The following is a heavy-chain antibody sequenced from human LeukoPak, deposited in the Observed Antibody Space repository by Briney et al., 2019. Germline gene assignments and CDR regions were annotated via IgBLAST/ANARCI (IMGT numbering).Heavy chain of an antibody. J-gene: IGHJ4*02. D-gene: IGHD3-22*01. V-gene: IGHV1-2*02. CDR2: IDPNIGTT. CDR3: ARLLEHYYFDASGYYDDCY. CDR1: GYTFTGFY. Sequence: ASVKVSCKASGYTFTGFYMHWVRQAPGQGLEWMGWIDPNIGTTKYSQEFQGRVTMTRDTSISEVYMELSRLRSDDTAVYYCARLLEHYYFDASGYYDDCYWGQGTPIIVSS.